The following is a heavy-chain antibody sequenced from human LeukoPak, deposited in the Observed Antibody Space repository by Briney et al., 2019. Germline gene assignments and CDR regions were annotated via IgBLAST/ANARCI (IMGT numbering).Heavy chain of an antibody. V-gene: IGHV3-43*02. J-gene: IGHJ6*02. D-gene: IGHD6-6*01. Sequence: GGSLRLSCTASGFTFDDYAMHWVRQAPGKGLEWVSLISGDGDNTYYADSVRGRFTISRDNRKNSLYLQMNSLRTEDTAFYSCARDRTARPGYYHYYGMDVWGQGTTVTVSS. CDR2: ISGDGDNT. CDR3: ARDRTARPGYYHYYGMDV. CDR1: GFTFDDYA.